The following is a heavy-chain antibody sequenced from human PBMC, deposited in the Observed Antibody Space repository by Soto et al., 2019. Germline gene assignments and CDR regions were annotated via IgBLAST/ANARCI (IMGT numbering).Heavy chain of an antibody. Sequence: PGGSLRLSCAASGFTFSSYAMSWVRQAPGKGLEWVSAISGSGGSTYYADSVKGRFTISRDNSKNTLYLQMNSLRAEDTAVYYCAKEGLAYSSGWYGGDYWGQGTLVTVSS. V-gene: IGHV3-23*01. CDR3: AKEGLAYSSGWYGGDY. D-gene: IGHD6-19*01. CDR1: GFTFSSYA. J-gene: IGHJ4*02. CDR2: ISGSGGST.